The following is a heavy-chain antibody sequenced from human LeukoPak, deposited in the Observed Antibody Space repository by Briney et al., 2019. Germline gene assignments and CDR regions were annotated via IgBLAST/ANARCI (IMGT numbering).Heavy chain of an antibody. D-gene: IGHD5-24*01. J-gene: IGHJ3*02. CDR1: GFSFSYYG. CDR3: AREMATIEGYAFDI. V-gene: IGHV3-30*03. Sequence: GGSLRLSCAASGFSFSYYGMHWVRQAPGKGLEWVSFISFDGSITYNADSVKGRLTISRDNSKNAVYLQMNRLRTEDTAVYFCAREMATIEGYAFDIWGQGTMVTVSS. CDR2: ISFDGSIT.